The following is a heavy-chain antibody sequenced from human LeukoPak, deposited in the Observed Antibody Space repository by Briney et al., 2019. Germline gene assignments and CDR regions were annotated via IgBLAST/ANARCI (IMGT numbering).Heavy chain of an antibody. V-gene: IGHV3-20*04. Sequence: GGSLRLSCTASGLTFDDFGMNWVRQAPGKGLEWVSGINWNGGSTGYADSVKGRFTISRDNAKNSLFLQMNSPRAEDTALYYCARDGSWSGSFYYFDYWGQGTLVTVSS. CDR3: ARDGSWSGSFYYFDY. D-gene: IGHD3-10*01. CDR2: INWNGGST. J-gene: IGHJ4*02. CDR1: GLTFDDFG.